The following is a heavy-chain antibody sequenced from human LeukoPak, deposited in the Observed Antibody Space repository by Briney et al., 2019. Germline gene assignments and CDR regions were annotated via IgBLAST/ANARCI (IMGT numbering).Heavy chain of an antibody. CDR2: IHYSGSS. CDR3: ALAPNSNWFDF. D-gene: IGHD2-8*01. Sequence: SETLSLTCSVSGDSISSFYWNWIRQPPGRGLEWIGNIHYSGSSNYNPSLKSRVTISIDTSRKQFFLKLSSVTAADTAMYYCALAPNSNWFDFWGQGTLVTVSS. J-gene: IGHJ5*01. V-gene: IGHV4-59*08. CDR1: GDSISSFY.